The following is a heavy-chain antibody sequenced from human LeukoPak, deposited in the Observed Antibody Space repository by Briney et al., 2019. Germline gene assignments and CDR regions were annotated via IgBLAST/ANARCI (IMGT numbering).Heavy chain of an antibody. CDR3: ARDAYTTTSNWLDP. D-gene: IGHD4-17*01. J-gene: IGHJ5*02. CDR2: ITGDGSDI. V-gene: IGHV3-74*01. Sequence: PGGSLRVSCEASGFTLNKYWMHWVRQAPGKGLVWVSRITGDGSDIAYADSVKGRFTVSRDDAKNTLFLQMTSLRVEDTAIYYCARDAYTTTSNWLDPWGQGTLVTVSS. CDR1: GFTLNKYW.